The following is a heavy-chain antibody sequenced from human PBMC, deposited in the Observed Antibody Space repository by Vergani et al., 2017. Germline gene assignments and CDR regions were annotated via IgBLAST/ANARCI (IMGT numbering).Heavy chain of an antibody. CDR3: ARGPLDFDY. CDR2: ISYDGSNK. CDR1: GFPFSRYG. J-gene: IGHJ4*02. Sequence: QVQLVESGGGVVQPGRSLRLSCAASGFPFSRYGMHWVRQAPGKGLEWVAVISYDGSNKYYADSVKGRFTISRYNSKNTLYLQMNSLRAEDTAVYYCARGPLDFDYWGQGTLVTVSS. V-gene: IGHV3-33*05.